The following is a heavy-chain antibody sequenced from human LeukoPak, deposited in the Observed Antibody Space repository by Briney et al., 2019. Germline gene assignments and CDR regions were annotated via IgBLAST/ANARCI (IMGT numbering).Heavy chain of an antibody. CDR3: ARIGDYSTLDFDY. D-gene: IGHD4-17*01. CDR2: IHHSGST. J-gene: IGHJ4*02. V-gene: IGHV4-38-2*02. CDR1: GYSISSISSTYY. Sequence: PSETLSLTCTVSGYSISSISSTYYWGWVRQSPGKGLEWIGSIHHSGSTYYNPSLQSRVTISIDTSKNQFSLKLSSVTAADTAVYYCARIGDYSTLDFDYWGQGTLVTVSS.